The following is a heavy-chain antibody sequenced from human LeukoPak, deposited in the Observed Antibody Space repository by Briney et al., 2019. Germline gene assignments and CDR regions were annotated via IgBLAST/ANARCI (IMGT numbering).Heavy chain of an antibody. Sequence: PGGSLRLSCAASGFTFRTYAMSWVRQAPGKGLEWVSSISGSTPRTFYADSVMGRFTISRDNSKNTLYLQVNGLRVEDTAVYYCARGGVDYWGQGTLVTVSS. CDR3: ARGGVDY. V-gene: IGHV3-23*01. CDR2: ISGSTPRT. D-gene: IGHD3-16*01. CDR1: GFTFRTYA. J-gene: IGHJ4*02.